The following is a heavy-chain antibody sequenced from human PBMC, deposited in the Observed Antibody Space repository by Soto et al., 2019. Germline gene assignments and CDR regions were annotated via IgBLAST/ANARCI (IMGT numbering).Heavy chain of an antibody. J-gene: IGHJ4*02. Sequence: SETLSLTCTVSGGSISSYLWSWMRLPPGKGLEWIGYIYHFGSPNYNPSLKSRVTISVDTSKNQFSLKLSSVTTADTAVYYCARGHPFDYWGQGALVTVSS. CDR3: ARGHPFDY. CDR1: GGSISSYL. CDR2: IYHFGSP. V-gene: IGHV4-59*01.